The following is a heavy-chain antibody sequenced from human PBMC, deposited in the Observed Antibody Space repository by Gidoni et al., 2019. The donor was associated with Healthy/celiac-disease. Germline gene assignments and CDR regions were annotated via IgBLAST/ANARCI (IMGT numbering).Heavy chain of an antibody. Sequence: EVQLFESGGGLVQPGGSLRLSCSASAFTFSSYDSRWVRQAPGKGLEWVSAISGSGGRTYYADSVKGRFTISRDNSKNTLYLQMNSLRAEDTAVYYCAKDKYSSGWYRFGDYWGQGTLVTVSS. V-gene: IGHV3-23*01. D-gene: IGHD6-19*01. CDR2: ISGSGGRT. CDR1: AFTFSSYD. J-gene: IGHJ4*02. CDR3: AKDKYSSGWYRFGDY.